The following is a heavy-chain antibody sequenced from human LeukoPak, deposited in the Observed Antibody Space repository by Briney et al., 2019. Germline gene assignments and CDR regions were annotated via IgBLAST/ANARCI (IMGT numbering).Heavy chain of an antibody. J-gene: IGHJ3*02. Sequence: GASVKVSCKASGYTFTSYDINWVRQATGQGLEWMGWMNPNSGNTGYAQKFQGRVTMTRNTSIGTAYMELSSLRSEDTAVYYCASSVDGGHDAFDIWGQGTMVTVSS. CDR1: GYTFTSYD. V-gene: IGHV1-8*01. CDR3: ASSVDGGHDAFDI. CDR2: MNPNSGNT. D-gene: IGHD4-23*01.